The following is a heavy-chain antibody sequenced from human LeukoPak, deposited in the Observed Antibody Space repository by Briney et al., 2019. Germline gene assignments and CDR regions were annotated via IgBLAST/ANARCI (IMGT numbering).Heavy chain of an antibody. CDR1: GGSVSSGTYY. D-gene: IGHD6-19*01. CDR3: ARGGWFHDC. Sequence: SETLSLTCAVSGGSVSSGTYYWNWIRQPPGKEPEWIGYVSHTGSTAYNPSLKSRVTISMDTSNNQFSLKWTSLTAADTAVYYCARGGWFHDCWGQGTLVTVSS. CDR2: VSHTGST. J-gene: IGHJ4*02. V-gene: IGHV4-61*01.